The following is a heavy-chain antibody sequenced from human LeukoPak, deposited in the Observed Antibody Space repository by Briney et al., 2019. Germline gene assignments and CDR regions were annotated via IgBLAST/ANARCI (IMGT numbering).Heavy chain of an antibody. V-gene: IGHV4-59*12. CDR3: ARVIVVDRWGPDY. CDR1: GGSISGYY. Sequence: SETLSLTCTVSGGSISGYYWSWIRQPPGKGLEWIGYVYSSGSTNYNPSLKSRVTISVDTSKNQFSLKLSSVTAADTAVYYCARVIVVDRWGPDYWGQGTLVTVSS. D-gene: IGHD3-16*02. J-gene: IGHJ4*02. CDR2: VYSSGST.